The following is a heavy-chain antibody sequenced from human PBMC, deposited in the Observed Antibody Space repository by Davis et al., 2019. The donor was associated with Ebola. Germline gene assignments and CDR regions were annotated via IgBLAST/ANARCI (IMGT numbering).Heavy chain of an antibody. CDR2: ISSSSSYT. J-gene: IGHJ6*02. V-gene: IGHV3-11*06. CDR3: ARDMTTDFYYYGMDV. D-gene: IGHD4-11*01. Sequence: PGGSLRLSCAASGFTFSDYYMSWIRQAPGKGLEWVSYISSSSSYTNYADSVKGRFTISRDNAKNSLYLQMNSLRAEDKAVYYCARDMTTDFYYYGMDVWGQGTTVTVSS. CDR1: GFTFSDYY.